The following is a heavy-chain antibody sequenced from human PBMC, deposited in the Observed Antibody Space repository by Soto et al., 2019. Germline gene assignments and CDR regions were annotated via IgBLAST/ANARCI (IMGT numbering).Heavy chain of an antibody. V-gene: IGHV3-48*04. CDR1: GLTFSSYA. CDR3: AREPNYYDSSAYSNY. D-gene: IGHD3-22*01. J-gene: IGHJ4*02. CDR2: ISGSSSIK. Sequence: PGGSLRLSCAASGLTFSSYAMNWVRQVPGKGLEWVSYISGSSSIKCYTDSVKGRFTISRDNAKNSLYLQMNSLRPGDTAVYYCAREPNYYDSSAYSNYWGQGTLVTVSS.